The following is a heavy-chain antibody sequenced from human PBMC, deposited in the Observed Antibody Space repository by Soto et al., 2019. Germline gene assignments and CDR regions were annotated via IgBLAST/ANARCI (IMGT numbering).Heavy chain of an antibody. CDR2: IKQDGSEK. J-gene: IGHJ4*02. D-gene: IGHD3-3*01. CDR3: ARDGARVTIFGVVYPV. Sequence: ESVGDLVQSGGSLRLSCSASGFTFSSFWMSWVRQAPGKGLEWVANIKQDGSEKYYMDSVKGRFTISRDNAKNSLYLQMNSLTVEDTAVYYCARDGARVTIFGVVYPVWGQGTLVAVSS. V-gene: IGHV3-7*01. CDR1: GFTFSSFW.